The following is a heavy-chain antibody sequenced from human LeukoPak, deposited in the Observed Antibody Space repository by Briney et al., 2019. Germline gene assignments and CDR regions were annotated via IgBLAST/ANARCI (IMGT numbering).Heavy chain of an antibody. V-gene: IGHV4-34*01. J-gene: IGHJ4*02. CDR3: ASARELPSLDPTGNY. CDR2: INHSGST. Sequence: SETLSLTRAVYRGSLSGYYWSWIRQPPGKGLEWIWEINHSGSTNYNPSLKSRVTISVDTSKNQFSLKLSSVTAADTAVYYCASARELPSLDPTGNYWGQGTLVTVSS. CDR1: RGSLSGYY. D-gene: IGHD1-26*01.